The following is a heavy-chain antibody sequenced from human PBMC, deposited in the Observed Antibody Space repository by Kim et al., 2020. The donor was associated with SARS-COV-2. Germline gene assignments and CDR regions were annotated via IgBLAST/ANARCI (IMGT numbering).Heavy chain of an antibody. CDR3: ARRGSAYFYFDY. V-gene: IGHV3-23*03. CDR2: IVSGGITT. CDR1: GFTFSSHV. D-gene: IGHD5-12*01. J-gene: IGHJ4*02. Sequence: GGSLRLSCAASGFTFSSHVMSWVRQVPGKGLEWVSLIVSGGITTYYADSVKGRFTISRDNSKNTLFLQMNSLRAEDTALYYCARRGSAYFYFDYWGQGALVTVSS.